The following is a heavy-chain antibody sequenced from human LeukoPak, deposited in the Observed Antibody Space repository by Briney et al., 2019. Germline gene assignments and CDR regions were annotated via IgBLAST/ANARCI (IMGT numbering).Heavy chain of an antibody. CDR1: GYSFTSYW. V-gene: IGHV5-51*01. D-gene: IGHD6-13*01. CDR3: ARQGIAAAAESYYYYYMDV. CDR2: IYPGDSDT. J-gene: IGHJ6*03. Sequence: GESLKISCKGSGYSFTSYWIGWVRQMPGKGLEWMGTIYPGDSDTRYSPSFQGQVTISADKSISTAYLQWSSLKASDTAMYYCARQGIAAAAESYYYYYMDVWGKGTTVTISS.